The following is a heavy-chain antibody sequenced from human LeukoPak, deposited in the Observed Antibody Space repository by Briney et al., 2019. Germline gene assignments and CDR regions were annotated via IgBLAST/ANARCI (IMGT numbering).Heavy chain of an antibody. D-gene: IGHD5-12*01. V-gene: IGHV1-3*01. J-gene: IGHJ6*02. CDR1: GYTFTSYA. CDR3: AIGENSGYDYPTYGMDV. Sequence: ASVKVSCKASGYTFTSYAMHWVRQAPGQRLEWMGWINAGNGNTKYSQKFQDRVTITRDTSASTAYMELSSLRSEDTAVYYCAIGENSGYDYPTYGMDVWGQGTTVTVSS. CDR2: INAGNGNT.